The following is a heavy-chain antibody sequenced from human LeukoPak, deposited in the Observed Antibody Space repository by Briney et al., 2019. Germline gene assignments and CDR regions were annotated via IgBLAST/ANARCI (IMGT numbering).Heavy chain of an antibody. J-gene: IGHJ4*02. V-gene: IGHV3-30*18. CDR1: GSTFSSYG. Sequence: GGSLRLSCAASGSTFSSYGMHWVRQAPGKGLEWVAVISYDGSNKYYADSVKGRFTISRDNSKNTLYLQMNSLRAEDTAVYYCAKDHLDGESNYYFDYWGQGTLVTVSS. CDR2: ISYDGSNK. D-gene: IGHD3-10*01. CDR3: AKDHLDGESNYYFDY.